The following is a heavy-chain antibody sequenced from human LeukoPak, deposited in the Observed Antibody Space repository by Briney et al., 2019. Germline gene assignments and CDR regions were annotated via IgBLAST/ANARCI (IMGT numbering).Heavy chain of an antibody. CDR2: INPNSGGT. Sequence: ASVKVSCKASGYTFTGYYMHWVRQAPGQGLEWMGWINPNSGGTNCAQKFQGRVTMTRDTSISTAYMELSRLRSDDTAVYYCARDLLGSGSYYNYWGQGTLVTVSS. J-gene: IGHJ4*02. CDR1: GYTFTGYY. CDR3: ARDLLGSGSYYNY. V-gene: IGHV1-2*02. D-gene: IGHD3-10*01.